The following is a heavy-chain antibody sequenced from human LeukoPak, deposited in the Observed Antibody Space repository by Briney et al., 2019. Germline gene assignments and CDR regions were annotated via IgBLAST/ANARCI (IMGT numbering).Heavy chain of an antibody. V-gene: IGHV4-34*01. J-gene: IGHJ4*02. CDR3: ARHGHEYSSSRPFDY. Sequence: SETLSLTCAVYGGSFSGYYWSWIRQSPGKGLEWIGEIYNNGITNYNPSLKSRVTMSVDTTRKRFSLRLTSESAADTGVYYCARHGHEYSSSRPFDYWGQGTLVTVSS. D-gene: IGHD6-6*01. CDR2: IYNNGIT. CDR1: GGSFSGYY.